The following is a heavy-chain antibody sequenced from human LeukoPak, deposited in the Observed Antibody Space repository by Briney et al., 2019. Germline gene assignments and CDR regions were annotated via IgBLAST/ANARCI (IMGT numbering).Heavy chain of an antibody. CDR1: GGSISSSSYY. Sequence: PSETLSLTCTVSGGSISSSSYYWGWIRQPPRKGLEWIGSIYYSGSTYYNPSLKSRVTISVDTSKNQFSLKLSSVTAADTAVYYCARDNLNYDILTGTYYYYGMDVWGQGTTVTVSS. CDR2: IYYSGST. D-gene: IGHD3-9*01. V-gene: IGHV4-39*07. J-gene: IGHJ6*02. CDR3: ARDNLNYDILTGTYYYYGMDV.